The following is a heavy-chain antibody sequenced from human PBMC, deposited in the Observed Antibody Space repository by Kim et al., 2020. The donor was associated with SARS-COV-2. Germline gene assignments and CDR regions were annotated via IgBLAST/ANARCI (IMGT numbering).Heavy chain of an antibody. CDR1: GFTFSFST. Sequence: GGSLRLSCSASGFTFSFSTMHWVRQAPGKGLEHVSAISTDGSIIYYLDPVKGRFTTARDNSKNTLYLQMSSLRVDDTAVYYCVKERESSRSNKHYFDYWGQGTLVIVSP. CDR3: VKERESSRSNKHYFDY. CDR2: ISTDGSII. J-gene: IGHJ4*02. V-gene: IGHV3-64D*06. D-gene: IGHD6-19*01.